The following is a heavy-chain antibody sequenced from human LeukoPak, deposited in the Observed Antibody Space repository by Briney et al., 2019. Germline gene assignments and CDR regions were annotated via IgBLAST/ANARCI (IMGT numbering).Heavy chain of an antibody. CDR2: ISGRGDSA. J-gene: IGHJ4*02. Sequence: GGSLRLSCAASGFTFDDYDMSWVRQAPGKGLEWVSGISGRGDSADYADSVKGRFTISRDNSKNTLYLRLNSLRVEDTATYYCVKDRYCPEVTCFGGGFEYWGQGTLVVVSS. CDR3: VKDRYCPEVTCFGGGFEY. D-gene: IGHD2-8*02. V-gene: IGHV3-23*01. CDR1: GFTFDDYD.